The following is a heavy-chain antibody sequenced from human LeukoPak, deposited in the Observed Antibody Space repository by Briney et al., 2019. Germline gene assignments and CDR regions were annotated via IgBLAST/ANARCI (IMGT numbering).Heavy chain of an antibody. D-gene: IGHD3-3*01. CDR2: IYHSGST. Sequence: SETLSLTCTVSGGSISSYYWGWIRQPPGKGLEWIGSIYHSGSTYYNPSLKSRVTISVDTSKNQFSLKLSSVTAADTAVYYCASAMRPRYYDFWSGFSSDAFDIWGQGTMVTVSS. J-gene: IGHJ3*02. CDR1: GGSISSYY. V-gene: IGHV4-38-2*02. CDR3: ASAMRPRYYDFWSGFSSDAFDI.